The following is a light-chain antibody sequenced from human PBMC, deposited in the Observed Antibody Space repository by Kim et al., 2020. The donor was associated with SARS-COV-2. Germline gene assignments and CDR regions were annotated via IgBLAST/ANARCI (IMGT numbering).Light chain of an antibody. Sequence: EIVLTQSPATLSLSPGERATLSCRASQSVSTYLAWYQQKPGQGPRLLIYDASHRATGIPARFSGSGSGTDFTLTISSLEPEDFAVYYCQERSNWPMNTFGQGTKVDIK. CDR3: QERSNWPMNT. V-gene: IGKV3-11*01. J-gene: IGKJ2*01. CDR1: QSVSTY. CDR2: DAS.